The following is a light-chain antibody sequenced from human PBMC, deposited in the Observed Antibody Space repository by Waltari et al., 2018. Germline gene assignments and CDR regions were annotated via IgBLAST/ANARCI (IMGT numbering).Light chain of an antibody. CDR3: QQRSNWPLT. V-gene: IGKV3-11*01. J-gene: IGKJ4*01. CDR2: DAS. Sequence: EIVLTQSPATLSLSPGERATLSCRASQSVNYYLVWYQQKPGQAPRLRTYDASNRATGIPARFSGSGSGTDFILTISSLEPEDFAVYYCQQRSNWPLTFGGGTKVEIK. CDR1: QSVNYY.